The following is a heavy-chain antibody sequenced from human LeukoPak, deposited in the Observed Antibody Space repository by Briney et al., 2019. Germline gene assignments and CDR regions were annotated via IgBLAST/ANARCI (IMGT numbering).Heavy chain of an antibody. V-gene: IGHV3-23*01. CDR1: GFSFNTCA. Sequence: GGSLRLSCAASGFSFNTCAMSWVRQAPGKGLEWVSTISGGGRSTDYADSVKGQFTISRDNSKNTLYLQMNSLRAKDTAVYYCARERYFDYWGQGTLVTVSS. CDR3: ARERYFDY. J-gene: IGHJ4*02. CDR2: ISGGGRST.